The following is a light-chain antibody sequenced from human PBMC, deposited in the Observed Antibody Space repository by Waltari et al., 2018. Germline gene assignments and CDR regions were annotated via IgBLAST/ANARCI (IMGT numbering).Light chain of an antibody. CDR2: VNSDGSH. CDR3: QSGGHGTWV. V-gene: IGLV4-69*01. CDR1: SGHSSNV. Sequence: QLVLTQSPSASASLGASVKLTCTLSSGHSSNVVAWLQQQPEKGPRYLMKVNSDGSHSQGDEIPGRFSGTSSGAGRYLTISNLQSEDEADYYCQSGGHGTWVFGGGTKLTVL. J-gene: IGLJ3*02.